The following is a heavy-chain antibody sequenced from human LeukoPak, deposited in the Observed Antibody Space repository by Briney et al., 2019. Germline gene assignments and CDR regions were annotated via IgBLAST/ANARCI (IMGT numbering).Heavy chain of an antibody. V-gene: IGHV3-7*01. CDR1: GFTFSDYW. Sequence: GGSLRLSCAASGFTFSDYWMSSVRQAPGKGLEWVAHIKPDGSEKFYVHSVKGRFTISRHNAKDSESLPLNSVSVEDTAVYYCASHASGWFARGQGTLVTVSS. CDR2: IKPDGSEK. J-gene: IGHJ4*02. CDR3: ASHASGWFA. D-gene: IGHD6-19*01.